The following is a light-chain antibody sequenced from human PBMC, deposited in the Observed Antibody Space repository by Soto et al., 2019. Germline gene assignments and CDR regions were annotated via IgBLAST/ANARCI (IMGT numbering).Light chain of an antibody. V-gene: IGLV1-40*01. J-gene: IGLJ1*01. CDR2: GNS. CDR3: QSYDSSLSGYV. CDR1: SSNIGAGYD. Sequence: QSALTQPRSVSRAPGQRVTISSTGSSSNIGAGYDVHWYQQLPGTAPKLLIYGNSNRPSGVPDRFSGSKSGTSASLAITGLQAEDEADYYCQSYDSSLSGYVFGTGTKVTVL.